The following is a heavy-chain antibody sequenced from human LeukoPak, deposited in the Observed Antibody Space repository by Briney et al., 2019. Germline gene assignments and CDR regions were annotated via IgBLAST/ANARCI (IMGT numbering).Heavy chain of an antibody. J-gene: IGHJ5*02. CDR3: ARQYDFWSGWFDP. CDR1: GYSFTSYW. V-gene: IGHV5-51*01. Sequence: GESLKISCKGSGYSFTSYWIGWVRQMPGKGLEWMANIYPGDSDTRYSPSFQGQVTISADKSISTAYLQWSSLKASDTAMYYCARQYDFWSGWFDPWGQGTLVTVSS. D-gene: IGHD3-3*01. CDR2: IYPGDSDT.